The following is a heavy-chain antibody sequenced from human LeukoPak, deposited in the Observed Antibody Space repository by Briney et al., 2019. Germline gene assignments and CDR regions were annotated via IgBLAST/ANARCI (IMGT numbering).Heavy chain of an antibody. V-gene: IGHV3-48*01. CDR3: ATCSSISCSRGNWFDP. Sequence: GGSLRLSCAASGFTFNNYSMNWVRQAPGKGLEWVSYISSSSKTICYADPVKGRFTISRDNAKNSLYLQMNSLRAEDTAVYYCATCSSISCSRGNWFDPWGQGTLVTVSS. J-gene: IGHJ5*02. CDR1: GFTFNNYS. D-gene: IGHD2-2*01. CDR2: ISSSSKTI.